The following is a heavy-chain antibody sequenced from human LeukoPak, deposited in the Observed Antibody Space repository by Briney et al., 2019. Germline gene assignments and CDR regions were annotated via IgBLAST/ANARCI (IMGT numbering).Heavy chain of an antibody. CDR3: ARLGKTTVSSYYYYYYYMDV. J-gene: IGHJ6*03. CDR2: IYYSGST. D-gene: IGHD4-11*01. V-gene: IGHV4-59*08. CDR1: GGSISSYY. Sequence: SETLSLTCTVSGGSISSYYWSRIRQPPGKGLEWIGYIYYSGSTNYNPSLKSRVTISVDTSKNQFSLKLSSVTAADTAVYYCARLGKTTVSSYYYYYYYMDVWGKGTTVTVSS.